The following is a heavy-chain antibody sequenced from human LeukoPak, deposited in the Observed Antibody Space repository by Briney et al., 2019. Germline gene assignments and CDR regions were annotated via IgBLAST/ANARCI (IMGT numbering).Heavy chain of an antibody. J-gene: IGHJ5*01. D-gene: IGHD3-10*01. Sequence: ASVKVSCKASGYSFTKYGFSWVRQAPGQGLEWMGWISANTGNANYAQNLQGRVTLTTDTSTTTAYMELKSLRSDDTAVYYCVRDEFGAQAWFDFWGQGTPVTVPS. V-gene: IGHV1-18*01. CDR2: ISANTGNA. CDR1: GYSFTKYG. CDR3: VRDEFGAQAWFDF.